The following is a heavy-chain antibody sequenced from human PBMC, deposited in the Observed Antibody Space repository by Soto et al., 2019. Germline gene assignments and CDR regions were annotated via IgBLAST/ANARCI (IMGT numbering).Heavy chain of an antibody. J-gene: IGHJ6*02. CDR3: ASRRAANSYYYYYYGMDV. CDR1: GFTFSSYA. D-gene: IGHD2-15*01. Sequence: EVQLLESGGGLVQPGGSLRLSCAASGFTFSSYAMSWVRQAPGKGLEWVSAISGNGGRTYYADSVKGRFTISRDNTKNTLYLNMNSLSAENTAVYYCASRRAANSYYYYYYGMDVWGHGTTVTVSS. CDR2: ISGNGGRT. V-gene: IGHV3-23*01.